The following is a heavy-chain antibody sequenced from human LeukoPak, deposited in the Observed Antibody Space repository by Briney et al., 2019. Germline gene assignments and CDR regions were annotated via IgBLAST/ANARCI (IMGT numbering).Heavy chain of an antibody. CDR2: IGDST. D-gene: IGHD2-15*01. J-gene: IGHJ4*02. CDR3: AKGRSGGSYSTLDS. Sequence: SGGSLRLSCAASGFYFNIYEMNWVRQAPGKGLEWVSVIGDSTFYEGSVKGRFTISRDSSKNTLYLEMNSLRVEDTAVYYCAKGRSGGSYSTLDSWGQGTLVTVSS. CDR1: GFYFNIYE. V-gene: IGHV3-23*01.